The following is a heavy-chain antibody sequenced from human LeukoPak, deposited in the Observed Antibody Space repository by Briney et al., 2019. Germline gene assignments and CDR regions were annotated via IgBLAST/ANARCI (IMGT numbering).Heavy chain of an antibody. Sequence: PGGSLRLSCAASGFTFSSYWMYWVRQAPGKGLEWVSAISGSGGSTYYADSVKGRFTISRDNSKNTLYLQMNSLRAEDTAVYYCAKDRRIAAAGSDYWGQGTLVTVSS. CDR2: ISGSGGST. J-gene: IGHJ4*02. CDR1: GFTFSSYW. V-gene: IGHV3-23*01. CDR3: AKDRRIAAAGSDY. D-gene: IGHD6-13*01.